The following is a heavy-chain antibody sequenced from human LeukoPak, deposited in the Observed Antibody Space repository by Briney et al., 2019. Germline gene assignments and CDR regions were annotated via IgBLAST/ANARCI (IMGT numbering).Heavy chain of an antibody. CDR2: IYYSGST. CDR1: GGSISSYY. J-gene: IGHJ5*02. Sequence: SETLSLTCTVSGGSISSYYWSWIRQPPGKGLEWIGYIYYSGSTNYNPSLKSRVTISVDTSKNQFSLKLSSVTAADTAVYYCAREVSRRGWFDPWGQGTLVTVSS. CDR3: AREVSRRGWFDP. D-gene: IGHD3-10*01. V-gene: IGHV4-59*01.